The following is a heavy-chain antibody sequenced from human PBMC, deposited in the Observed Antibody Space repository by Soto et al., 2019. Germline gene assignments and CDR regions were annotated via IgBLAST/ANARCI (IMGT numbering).Heavy chain of an antibody. Sequence: SVKVSCKASGGTFSSYAISWVRQAPGQGLEWMGGIIPIFGTANYAQKFQGRVTITADESTSTAYMELSSLRSEDTAVYYCASIPMPFEERDGGWFDPWGQGTLVTVSS. CDR1: GGTFSSYA. CDR3: ASIPMPFEERDGGWFDP. CDR2: IIPIFGTA. D-gene: IGHD3-16*01. V-gene: IGHV1-69*13. J-gene: IGHJ5*02.